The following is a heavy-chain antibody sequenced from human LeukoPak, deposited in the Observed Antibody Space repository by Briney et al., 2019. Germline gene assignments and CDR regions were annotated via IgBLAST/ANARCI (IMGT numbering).Heavy chain of an antibody. V-gene: IGHV3-30*03. CDR3: ARKTGDC. Sequence: GGSLRLSCAASGFTFSSYDIHWVRQAPGKGLEWAAVISYDGSNKYFADSVKGRFTISRDNAKNSLYLQMNSLRVEDTAVYYCARKTGDCWGQGTLVIVSS. CDR1: GFTFSSYD. D-gene: IGHD1-14*01. CDR2: ISYDGSNK. J-gene: IGHJ4*02.